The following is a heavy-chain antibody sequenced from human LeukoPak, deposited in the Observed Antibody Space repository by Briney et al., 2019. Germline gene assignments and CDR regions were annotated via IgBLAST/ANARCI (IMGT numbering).Heavy chain of an antibody. CDR2: ISAYNGNT. J-gene: IGHJ4*02. D-gene: IGHD3-3*01. V-gene: IGHV1-18*04. Sequence: ASVKLSCKASGYTFTSYGISWVRQAPGQGLEWMGWISAYNGNTNYEQKLHGRVTMTTDTSTSTAYMELRSVRSDDTAVYDCARSEWTYVDYWGQGTLVTVSS. CDR1: GYTFTSYG. CDR3: ARSEWTYVDY.